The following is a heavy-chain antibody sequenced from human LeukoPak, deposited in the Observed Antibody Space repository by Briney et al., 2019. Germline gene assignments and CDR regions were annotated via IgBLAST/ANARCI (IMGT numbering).Heavy chain of an antibody. CDR2: ISNSGRI. Sequence: PGGSLRLSCATSGFTFSTYAFSWVRQAPGKGLEWVADISNSGRIHYADSVKGRFTISRDNNKAILYLQMDNVTLQDTATYFCARQPTEHFYYWGQGTLVTVSS. V-gene: IGHV3-23*01. D-gene: IGHD5-18*01. CDR3: ARQPTEHFYY. J-gene: IGHJ4*02. CDR1: GFTFSTYA.